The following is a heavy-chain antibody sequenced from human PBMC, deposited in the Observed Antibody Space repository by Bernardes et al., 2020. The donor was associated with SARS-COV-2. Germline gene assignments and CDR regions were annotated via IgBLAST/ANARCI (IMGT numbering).Heavy chain of an antibody. V-gene: IGHV4-39*01. D-gene: IGHD6-13*01. Sequence: SETLSLTCTVSGCSISSSSYYWGWIRQPPGKGLEWTVSIYYSGSTYYNPSLKSRVTISVDTSNKQFSLKLSSVTAADTAVYYCARHPVAAAGTRVYYYYGMDVWGQGTTVTVSS. J-gene: IGHJ6*02. CDR1: GCSISSSSYY. CDR3: ARHPVAAAGTRVYYYYGMDV. CDR2: IYYSGST.